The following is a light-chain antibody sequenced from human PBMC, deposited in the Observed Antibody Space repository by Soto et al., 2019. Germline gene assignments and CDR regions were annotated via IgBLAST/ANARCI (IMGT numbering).Light chain of an antibody. CDR1: QSLLHSNGYNY. Sequence: DIVMTQSPLSLPVIPGEPASISCRSSQSLLHSNGYNYLDWYLQKPGQSPQLLIYLGSNRASEVPDRFSGRGSGTDVTLKISRVEAEDVGVYYCLQALQTPPTFGQGTKVEIK. CDR3: LQALQTPPT. CDR2: LGS. V-gene: IGKV2-28*01. J-gene: IGKJ1*01.